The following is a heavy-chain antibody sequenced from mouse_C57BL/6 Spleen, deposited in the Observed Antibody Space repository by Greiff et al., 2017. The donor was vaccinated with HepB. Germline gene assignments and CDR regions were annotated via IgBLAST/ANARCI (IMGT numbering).Heavy chain of an antibody. J-gene: IGHJ3*01. CDR1: GYTFTSYW. CDR3: AGGIPYDYDAVAY. Sequence: VQLQESGAELAKPGASVKLSCKASGYTFTSYWMHWVKQRPGQGLEWIGYINPSSGYTKYNQKFKDKATLTADKSSSTAYMQLSSLTYEDSAVYYCAGGIPYDYDAVAYWGQGTLVTVSA. V-gene: IGHV1-7*01. D-gene: IGHD2-4*01. CDR2: INPSSGYT.